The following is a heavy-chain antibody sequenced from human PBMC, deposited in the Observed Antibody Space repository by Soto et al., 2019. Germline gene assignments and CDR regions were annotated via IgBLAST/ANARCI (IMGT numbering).Heavy chain of an antibody. D-gene: IGHD2-2*01. CDR1: GYTFTRNG. Sequence: QVHLVQSGAEVKKPGASVNVSCKTSGYTFTRNGISWVRQAPGQGLEWMGWISPKSGSIKYAQKIHGSVIMTTATSTSTPYMELKGPTSDATAVYYCLTDPASNSWPPRDVGGAGTTFTVSS. CDR2: ISPKSGSI. CDR3: LTDPASNSWPPRDV. J-gene: IGHJ6*04. V-gene: IGHV1-18*01.